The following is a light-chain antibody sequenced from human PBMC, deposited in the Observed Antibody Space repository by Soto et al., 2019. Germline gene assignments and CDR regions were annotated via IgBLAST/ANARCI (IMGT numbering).Light chain of an antibody. J-gene: IGKJ4*01. CDR1: QSVRSNS. V-gene: IGKV3-20*01. CDR3: QQYGSSPLT. Sequence: EIVLTQSPATLSLSPGERATLSCRASQSVRSNSLAWYQQKPGQAPRLLIFGASSRATGIPDRFSGRGSGTDFTVTINGLEPEDFAVYYCQQYGSSPLTFGGGTKVDI. CDR2: GAS.